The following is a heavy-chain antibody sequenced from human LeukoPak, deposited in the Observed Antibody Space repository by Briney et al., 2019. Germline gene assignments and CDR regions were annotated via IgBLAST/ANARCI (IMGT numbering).Heavy chain of an antibody. CDR2: ISYDGGNK. J-gene: IGHJ3*02. CDR1: GFTFSSHA. CDR3: ARCNGVCYRSCAFDI. D-gene: IGHD2-8*01. Sequence: GGSLRLSCAASGFTFSSHAMHWVRQAPGKGLEWVALISYDGGNKYYADSVKGRFTISRDNSKNTLYLQMNSLRAEDTAVYYCARCNGVCYRSCAFDIWGQGTMVTVSS. V-gene: IGHV3-30*04.